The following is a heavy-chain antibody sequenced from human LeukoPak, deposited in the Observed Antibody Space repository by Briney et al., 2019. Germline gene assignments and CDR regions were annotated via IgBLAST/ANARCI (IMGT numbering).Heavy chain of an antibody. CDR3: AREVGFGGSYFI. CDR2: ISTSGSTV. Sequence: GGSLRLSCAGSGLTVRNFDVNWVRQAPGKGLEWVSYISTSGSTVYYADSVKGRFTISRDNAKNSLYLQMNSLRAEDTAVYYCAREVGFGGSYFIWGQGTMVTVSS. J-gene: IGHJ3*02. V-gene: IGHV3-48*01. CDR1: GLTVRNFD. D-gene: IGHD1-26*01.